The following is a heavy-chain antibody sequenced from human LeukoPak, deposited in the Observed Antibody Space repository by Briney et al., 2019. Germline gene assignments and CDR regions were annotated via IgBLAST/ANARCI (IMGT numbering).Heavy chain of an antibody. CDR3: ARGGYSYGYIDY. V-gene: IGHV4-34*01. CDR1: GGSFSGYY. CDR2: IDHSGST. D-gene: IGHD5-18*01. J-gene: IGHJ4*02. Sequence: SETLSLTCAVYGGSFSGYYWSWIRQPPGKGVEWSGEIDHSGSTNYNPSLKSRVTISVDTSKNQFSLKLSSVTAADTAVYYCARGGYSYGYIDYWGQGTLVTVSS.